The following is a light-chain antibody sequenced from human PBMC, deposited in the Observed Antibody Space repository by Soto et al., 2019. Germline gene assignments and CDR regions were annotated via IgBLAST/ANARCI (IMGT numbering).Light chain of an antibody. CDR3: QSYDSSLSGAI. J-gene: IGLJ2*01. CDR1: SSNIWAGYD. V-gene: IGLV1-40*01. Sequence: QSVLTQPPSVSRAPGQRVTISCTGSSSNIWAGYDVHWYQQLPGTAPKLLIYGNSNRPSGVPDRFSGSKSGASASLAITGLQAEDGADYYCQSYDSSLSGAIFGGGTKLTVL. CDR2: GNS.